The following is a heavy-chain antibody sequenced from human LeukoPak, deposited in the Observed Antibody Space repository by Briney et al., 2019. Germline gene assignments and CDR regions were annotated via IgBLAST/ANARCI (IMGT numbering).Heavy chain of an antibody. Sequence: GGSLRLSCAASGFTFSSYSMNWVRQAPGKGLEWVSYISSSSSTIYYADSVKGRFTISRDNAKNSLYLQMNSLRDEDTAVYYCARDLRSYDFWSGYSTYYFDYWGQGTLVTVSS. V-gene: IGHV3-48*02. CDR1: GFTFSSYS. D-gene: IGHD3-3*01. J-gene: IGHJ4*02. CDR2: ISSSSSTI. CDR3: ARDLRSYDFWSGYSTYYFDY.